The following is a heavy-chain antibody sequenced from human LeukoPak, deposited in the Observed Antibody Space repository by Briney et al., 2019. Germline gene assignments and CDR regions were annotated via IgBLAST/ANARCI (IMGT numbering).Heavy chain of an antibody. CDR1: GFTFSSYA. CDR3: AKDEYSSGWYWVY. J-gene: IGHJ4*02. D-gene: IGHD6-19*01. CDR2: INNSGGGT. V-gene: IGHV3-23*01. Sequence: GGSLRLSCAASGFTFSSYAMTWVRQAPGKGLEWVSAINNSGGGTYYVDSAKGRFTISRDNSKNTLYLQMNSLRAEDTAVYYCAKDEYSSGWYWVYWGQGTLVTVSS.